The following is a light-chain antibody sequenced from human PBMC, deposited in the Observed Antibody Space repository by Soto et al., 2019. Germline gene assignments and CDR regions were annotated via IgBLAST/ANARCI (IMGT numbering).Light chain of an antibody. V-gene: IGKV1-5*03. Sequence: DIQMTQSPSTLSASVGDRVTITCRASQSISSWLAWYQQKPGKAPKLLIYKASSLESGVPSRFSGSGSGTEFTLTISSLQPDDFATYYCQQSGTFGLGTKVEIK. CDR1: QSISSW. CDR2: KAS. CDR3: QQSGT. J-gene: IGKJ1*01.